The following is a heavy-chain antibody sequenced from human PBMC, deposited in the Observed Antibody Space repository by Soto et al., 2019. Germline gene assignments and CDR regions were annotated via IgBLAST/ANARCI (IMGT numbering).Heavy chain of an antibody. CDR3: ASRPGEVSPPHMLPLDY. CDR2: LYSGGDT. CDR1: GITVSSRF. V-gene: IGHV3-66*01. D-gene: IGHD3-10*02. Sequence: GGSLRLSCAASGITVSSRFMSWVRQAPGKGLEWVSILYSGGDTYYADSVKGRFTVSRDNSENTLYLQMNSLRDDDTALYFCASRPGEVSPPHMLPLDYGGRGTLVTVSS. J-gene: IGHJ4*02.